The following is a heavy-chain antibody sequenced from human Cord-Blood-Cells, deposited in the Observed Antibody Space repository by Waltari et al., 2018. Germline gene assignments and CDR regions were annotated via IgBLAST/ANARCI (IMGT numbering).Heavy chain of an antibody. CDR3: ARDILTGYYISRNAFDI. Sequence: QVQLVQSGAEVKKPGASVKVSCKSSGYTFTVYYEHWVRQAPGQGLEWMGWINPNSGGTNYAQKFQGRVTMTRDTSISTAYMELSRLRSDDTAVYYCARDILTGYYISRNAFDIWGQGTMVTVSS. J-gene: IGHJ3*02. CDR1: GYTFTVYY. V-gene: IGHV1-2*02. CDR2: INPNSGGT. D-gene: IGHD3-9*01.